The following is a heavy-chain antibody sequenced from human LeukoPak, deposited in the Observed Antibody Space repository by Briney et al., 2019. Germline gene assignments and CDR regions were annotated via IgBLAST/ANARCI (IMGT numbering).Heavy chain of an antibody. CDR1: GFTFSNAW. J-gene: IGHJ4*02. V-gene: IGHV3-15*01. Sequence: GGSLRLSCAASGFTFSNAWMSWVRQAPGKGLEWVGRIKSKTDGGTTDYAAPVKGRFTISRDDSKNTLYLQMNSLKTEDTAVYYCTTDFPIVVVPAATNGDYWGQGTLVTVSS. CDR2: IKSKTDGGTT. CDR3: TTDFPIVVVPAATNGDY. D-gene: IGHD2-2*01.